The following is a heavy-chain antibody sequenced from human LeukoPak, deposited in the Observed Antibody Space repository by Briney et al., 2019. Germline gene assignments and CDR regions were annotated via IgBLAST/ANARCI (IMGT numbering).Heavy chain of an antibody. CDR1: GFTFSTYW. V-gene: IGHV3-74*01. D-gene: IGHD3-16*01. Sequence: GGSLRLSCAASGFTFSTYWMHWVRQAPGKGLVWVSRMDPDGSGSYYADSVKGRFTISRDNAKNTLYLQMNSLRAEDTAVYYCTRNLYGDCWGQGTLVTVSS. J-gene: IGHJ4*02. CDR2: MDPDGSGS. CDR3: TRNLYGDC.